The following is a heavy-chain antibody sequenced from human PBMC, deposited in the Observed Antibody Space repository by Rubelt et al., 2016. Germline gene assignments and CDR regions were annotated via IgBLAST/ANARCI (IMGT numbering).Heavy chain of an antibody. V-gene: IGHV4-34*01. CDR1: GFTFNSYR. CDR3: ARFRFCSGGSCETDN. D-gene: IGHD2-15*01. CDR2: INHSGST. J-gene: IGHJ4*02. Sequence: GSLRLSCIASGFTFNSYRMNWIRQPPGKGLEWIGEINHSGSTNYNSSLKSRVTISVDTSKNQFSLKLNSVTAADTAVYYCARFRFCSGGSCETDNWGQGTLVTVSS.